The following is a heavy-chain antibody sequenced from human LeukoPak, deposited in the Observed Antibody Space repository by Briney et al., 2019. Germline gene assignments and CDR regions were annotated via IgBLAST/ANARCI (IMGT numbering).Heavy chain of an antibody. CDR3: ARSAPYLLRFLEYHFDY. Sequence: PSETLSLTCTVSGGSISSYYWSWIRQPPGNGLEWIGYIYYSGSSNYNPSLKSRVTISVDTSKNQFSLKLSSVTAADTAVYYCARSAPYLLRFLEYHFDYWGQGTLVTVSS. V-gene: IGHV4-59*01. CDR2: IYYSGSS. J-gene: IGHJ4*02. CDR1: GGSISSYY. D-gene: IGHD3-3*01.